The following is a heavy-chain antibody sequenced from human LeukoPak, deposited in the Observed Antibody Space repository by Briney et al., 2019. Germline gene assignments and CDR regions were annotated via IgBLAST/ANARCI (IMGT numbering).Heavy chain of an antibody. J-gene: IGHJ4*02. Sequence: PGGSLRLSCAASGFTFSSYWVSWVRQAPGKGLEWVANIKQDGSEKYYVDSVKGRFTISRDNAKNSLYLQMNSLRAEDTAVYYCARDTFDILTGYYYYFDYWGQGTLVTVSS. D-gene: IGHD3-9*01. CDR1: GFTFSSYW. CDR3: ARDTFDILTGYYYYFDY. V-gene: IGHV3-7*01. CDR2: IKQDGSEK.